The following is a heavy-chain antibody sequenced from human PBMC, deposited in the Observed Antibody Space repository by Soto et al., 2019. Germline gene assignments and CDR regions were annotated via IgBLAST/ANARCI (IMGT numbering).Heavy chain of an antibody. D-gene: IGHD2-15*01. V-gene: IGHV3-74*01. CDR3: ARSREYCSGDNCYETGSDY. CDR1: GFTFTSYW. J-gene: IGHJ4*02. CDR2: INSGGSTI. Sequence: GGSLRLSCAASGFTFTSYWMHRVRQAPGKGLVWVSRINSGGSTIYYADSVRGRFTISRDNAKNSLFLQMNSLRAEDTAVYYCARSREYCSGDNCYETGSDYWGQGTLVTVSS.